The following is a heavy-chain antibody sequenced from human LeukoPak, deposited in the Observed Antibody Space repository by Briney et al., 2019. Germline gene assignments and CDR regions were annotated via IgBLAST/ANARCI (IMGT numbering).Heavy chain of an antibody. CDR3: ASGSSTWGLLPKFYFDY. J-gene: IGHJ4*02. CDR1: GGSFSGYY. Sequence: SETLSLTCAVSGGSFSGYYWSWIRQPAGKGLEWIGRVYPSGNTDCNPSLKSRVTMSVDTTKSQFSLKLSSVTAADTAVYFCASGSSTWGLLPKFYFDYWGQGTLVTVSS. CDR2: VYPSGNT. D-gene: IGHD6-13*01. V-gene: IGHV4-4*07.